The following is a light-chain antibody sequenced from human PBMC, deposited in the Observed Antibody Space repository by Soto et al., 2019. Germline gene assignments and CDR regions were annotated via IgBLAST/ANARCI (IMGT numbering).Light chain of an antibody. J-gene: IGLJ2*01. CDR1: SSDVGGFLY. CDR3: SSYSSSSTLVV. V-gene: IGLV2-14*01. Sequence: QSALTQPASVSGSPGQSITISCTGTSSDVGGFLYVSWFQQHPGKAPKLIIYAVSNRPSGISNRFSGSKSDKTASLTISGLQAEDEADYYCSSYSSSSTLVVFGGGTKVTVL. CDR2: AVS.